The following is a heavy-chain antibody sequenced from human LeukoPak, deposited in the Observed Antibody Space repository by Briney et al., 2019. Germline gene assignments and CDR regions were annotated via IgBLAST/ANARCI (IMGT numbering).Heavy chain of an antibody. CDR1: GSGFTSYW. V-gene: IGHV5-51*01. CDR2: IYPGDSDT. CDR3: ARHSSGWYGNYYYYYMDV. D-gene: IGHD6-19*01. J-gene: IGHJ6*03. Sequence: GESLKISCKGSGSGFTSYWIGWVRQMPGKGLEWMGVIYPGDSDTRYSPSFQGQVTISVDKSISTAYLQWSSLEASDTAMYFCARHSSGWYGNYYYYYMDVWGKGTTVTVSS.